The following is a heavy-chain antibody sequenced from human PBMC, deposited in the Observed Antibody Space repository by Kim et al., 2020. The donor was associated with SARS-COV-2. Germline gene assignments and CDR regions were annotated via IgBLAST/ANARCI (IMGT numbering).Heavy chain of an antibody. D-gene: IGHD3-10*01. J-gene: IGHJ4*02. V-gene: IGHV4-4*02. CDR3: ARLYGSGSYQYYFDY. Sequence: SETLSLTCAVSGGSISSSNWWSWVRQPPGKGLEWIGEIYHSGSTNYNPSLKSRVTISVDKSKNQFSLKLSSVTAADTAVYYCARLYGSGSYQYYFDYWGQGTLVTVSS. CDR1: GGSISSSNW. CDR2: IYHSGST.